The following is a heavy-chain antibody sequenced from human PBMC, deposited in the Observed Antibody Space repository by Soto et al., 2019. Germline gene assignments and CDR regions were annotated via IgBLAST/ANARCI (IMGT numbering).Heavy chain of an antibody. CDR1: GFTFSSYS. CDR3: ARDSAEYSSSSNKDGYIWFDP. Sequence: EVQLVESGGGLVKPGGSLRLSCAASGFTFSSYSMNWVRQAPGKGLEWVSSISSSSSYIYYADSVKGRFTISRDNAKNSLYLQMNSLRAEDTAVYYCARDSAEYSSSSNKDGYIWFDPWGQGTLVTVSS. V-gene: IGHV3-21*01. D-gene: IGHD6-6*01. J-gene: IGHJ5*02. CDR2: ISSSSSYI.